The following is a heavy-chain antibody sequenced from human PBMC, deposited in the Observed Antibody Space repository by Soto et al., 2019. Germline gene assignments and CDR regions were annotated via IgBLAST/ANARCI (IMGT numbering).Heavy chain of an antibody. D-gene: IGHD6-25*01. CDR2: AYFSGGNT. J-gene: IGHJ4*02. CDR1: GDSMRGYHFY. Sequence: SETLSLTCSVSGDSMRGYHFYWGWIRQAPGKGLEWIGSAYFSGGNTYYSPSLKSRVSISVDTSKNEFSLRLTSLTAADTAVYFCAYGSSSAWIDYWGQGTLVTVS. CDR3: AYGSSSAWIDY. V-gene: IGHV4-39*01.